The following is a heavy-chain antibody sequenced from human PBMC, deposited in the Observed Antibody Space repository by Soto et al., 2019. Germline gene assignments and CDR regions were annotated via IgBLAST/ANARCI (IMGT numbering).Heavy chain of an antibody. D-gene: IGHD3-22*01. CDR1: AFSLRTSTVG. J-gene: IGHJ5*02. CDR3: AQGDESYVDSSGRHGFDP. CDR2: IYWDDDK. Sequence: QITLKESGPTLVKPTQTLTLTCTFTAFSLRTSTVGEGWNRQRPGQALERLAPIYWDDDKRYNPPRKSRLTTTKNASGSQVVFTVTDLDPVYTGTYCGAQGDESYVDSSGRHGFDPWGEGRMVTVAS. V-gene: IGHV2-5*02.